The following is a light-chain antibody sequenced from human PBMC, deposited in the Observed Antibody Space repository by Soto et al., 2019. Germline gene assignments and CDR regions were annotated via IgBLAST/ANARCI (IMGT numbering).Light chain of an antibody. Sequence: EIVLTQSPGTLSLSPGERATLSCRASQSVSSTYIAWYQENPGQAPRLLIYGASSRATGIPDRFSGSGSWTDFTLTISRLEPEDFAVYFCQQYGRSPPFTFGQGTKVEIK. CDR1: QSVSSTY. CDR3: QQYGRSPPFT. CDR2: GAS. J-gene: IGKJ2*01. V-gene: IGKV3-20*01.